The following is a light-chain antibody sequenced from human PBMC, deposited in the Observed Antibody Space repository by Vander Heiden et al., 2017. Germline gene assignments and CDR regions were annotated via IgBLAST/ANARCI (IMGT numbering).Light chain of an antibody. Sequence: EIVLSPSPATLSLSPGERATLSCSASQSVRSSHLAWYQQKPGQAPRLLIYGTSSRATGIPDRFSGSGSGTDFTLTISRLEPEDFAVYYCQQYDSPPRTFGQGTKLENK. CDR1: QSVRSSH. CDR2: GTS. V-gene: IGKV3-20*01. J-gene: IGKJ2*01. CDR3: QQYDSPPRT.